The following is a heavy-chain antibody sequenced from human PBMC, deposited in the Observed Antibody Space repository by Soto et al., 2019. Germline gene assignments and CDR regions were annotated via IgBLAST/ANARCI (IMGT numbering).Heavy chain of an antibody. CDR3: AKGGYYYGSGSYYFDY. V-gene: IGHV3-23*01. D-gene: IGHD3-10*01. CDR2: ISGSGGST. J-gene: IGHJ4*02. CDR1: GFTFSSYA. Sequence: GGSLRLSCAASGFTFSSYAMSWVRQAPGKGLEWVSAISGSGGSTYYADSVKGRFTISRDNSKNTLYLQMNSLRAEDTAVYYCAKGGYYYGSGSYYFDYWGQGTLVTVSS.